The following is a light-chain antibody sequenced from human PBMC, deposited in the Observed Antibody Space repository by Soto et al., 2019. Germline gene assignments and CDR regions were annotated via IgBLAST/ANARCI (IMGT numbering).Light chain of an antibody. CDR2: SNN. CDR1: SSNLGGTNY. Sequence: SVLTPPPSSSGTPGQRVFISCSGSSSNLGGTNYAYWYQQLPGAAPKLLMHSNNLRPSGVPERISGSKSGTSASLAISGLRSEDEAIYYCASWDDRLGAVIFGGGTKVTVL. V-gene: IGLV1-47*02. CDR3: ASWDDRLGAVI. J-gene: IGLJ2*01.